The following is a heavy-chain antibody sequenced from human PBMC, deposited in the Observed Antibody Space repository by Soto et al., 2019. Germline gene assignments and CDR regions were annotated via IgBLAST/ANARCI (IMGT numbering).Heavy chain of an antibody. Sequence: GGSLRLSCAASGFTFSSYGMHWVRQAPGKGQEWVAVISYDGSNKYYADSVKGRFTISRDNSKNTLYLQMNSLRAEDTAVYYCAKDQSSGWYGLFSYFQQWGQGTPVTVSS. D-gene: IGHD6-19*01. CDR1: GFTFSSYG. J-gene: IGHJ1*01. CDR2: ISYDGSNK. V-gene: IGHV3-30*18. CDR3: AKDQSSGWYGLFSYFQQ.